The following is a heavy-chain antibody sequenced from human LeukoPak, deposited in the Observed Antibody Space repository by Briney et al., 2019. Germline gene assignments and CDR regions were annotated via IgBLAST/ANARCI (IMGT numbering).Heavy chain of an antibody. V-gene: IGHV3-9*01. CDR2: ISRDSGSI. CDR3: ARTDYGILTGFYYFDY. Sequence: PGRSLRLSCAASGFTFDDYAMHWVRQAQGQGLEGVSGISRDSGSIGYADSVKGRFTISRDNAKNSLYLQMNSLRAEDTALYYCARTDYGILTGFYYFDYWGQGTLVTVSS. J-gene: IGHJ4*02. D-gene: IGHD3-9*01. CDR1: GFTFDDYA.